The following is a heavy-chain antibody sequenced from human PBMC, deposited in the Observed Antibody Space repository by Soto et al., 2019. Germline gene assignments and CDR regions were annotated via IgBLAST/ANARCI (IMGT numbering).Heavy chain of an antibody. D-gene: IGHD5-18*01. J-gene: IGHJ4*02. Sequence: SVKVSCKASGGTFSSYAISWVRQAPGQGLEWMGGIIPIFGTANYAQKFQGRVTITADESTSTAYMELSSLRSEDTAVYYCARRTWIQLWPPAYWGQGTLVTVSS. CDR1: GGTFSSYA. CDR3: ARRTWIQLWPPAY. CDR2: IIPIFGTA. V-gene: IGHV1-69*13.